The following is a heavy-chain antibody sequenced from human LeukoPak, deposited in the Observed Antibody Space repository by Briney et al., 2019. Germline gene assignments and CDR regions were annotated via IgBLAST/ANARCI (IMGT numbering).Heavy chain of an antibody. Sequence: SETLSLTCTVSGVSITSGNYYWNWIRQPAGKGLEWIGHFYPTGTNYNPSLKSRVTISVDTSKNQFSLKLRSVTAADTAVYYCARENGYKYDYWGQGTLVTVSS. V-gene: IGHV4-61*10. CDR3: ARENGYKYDY. D-gene: IGHD5-24*01. J-gene: IGHJ4*02. CDR2: FYPTGT. CDR1: GVSITSGNYY.